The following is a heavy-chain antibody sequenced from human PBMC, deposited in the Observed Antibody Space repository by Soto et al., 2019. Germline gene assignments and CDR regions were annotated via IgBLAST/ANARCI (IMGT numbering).Heavy chain of an antibody. CDR2: IIPIFGTA. V-gene: IGHV1-69*13. Sequence: SVKVSCKASGGTFSSYSISWVLQAPGQGLEWMGGIIPIFGTANYAQKFQGRVMITADESTSTAYMELSSLRSEDTAVYYCARYYDILTGQNYYYGMDVWGQGTTVTVS. CDR1: GGTFSSYS. CDR3: ARYYDILTGQNYYYGMDV. D-gene: IGHD3-9*01. J-gene: IGHJ6*02.